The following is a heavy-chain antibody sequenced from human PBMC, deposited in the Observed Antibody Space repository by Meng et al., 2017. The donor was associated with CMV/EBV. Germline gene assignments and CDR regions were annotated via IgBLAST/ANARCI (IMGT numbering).Heavy chain of an antibody. V-gene: IGHV4-34*01. CDR2: INHSGST. J-gene: IGHJ3*02. D-gene: IGHD4/OR15-4a*01. CDR1: DGSFSGYY. Sequence: SETLSLTCAVYDGSFSGYYWSWIRQPPGKGLEWIGEINHSGSTNYNPSLKSRVTISVDTSKNQFSLKLSSVTAADTAVYYCARGMMDDYGGIYDAFDIWGQGTMVTVSS. CDR3: ARGMMDDYGGIYDAFDI.